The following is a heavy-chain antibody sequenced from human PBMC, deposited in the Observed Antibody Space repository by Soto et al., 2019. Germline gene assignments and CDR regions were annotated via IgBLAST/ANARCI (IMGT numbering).Heavy chain of an antibody. CDR1: GFRFRSYS. CDR3: AVNLAEPPRVAFDI. D-gene: IGHD3-16*01. Sequence: VCVKVSCAACGFRFRSYSMNWVRQAPGKGLEWVSSISSSSSYIYYADSVKGRFTISRDNAKNSLYLQMNSLRAEDTAVHYCAVNLAEPPRVAFDICGQGTMVTVSS. J-gene: IGHJ3*02. V-gene: IGHV3-21*01. CDR2: ISSSSSYI.